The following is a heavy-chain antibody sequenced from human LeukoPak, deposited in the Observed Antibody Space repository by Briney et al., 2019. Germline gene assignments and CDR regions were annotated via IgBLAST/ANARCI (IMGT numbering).Heavy chain of an antibody. J-gene: IGHJ4*02. Sequence: SETLSLTCTVSGGSISSSSYYWGWVRQPPGKGLEWIGSIYYSGSTYYNPSLKSRVTISVDTSKNQFSLNLTSVTAADTAVYYCARDLDYHFDYWGQGTLVTVSS. CDR3: ARDLDYHFDY. CDR2: IYYSGST. CDR1: GGSISSSSYY. D-gene: IGHD3-16*01. V-gene: IGHV4-39*07.